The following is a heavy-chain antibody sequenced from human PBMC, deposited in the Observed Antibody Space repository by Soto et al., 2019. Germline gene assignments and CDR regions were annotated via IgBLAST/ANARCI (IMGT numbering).Heavy chain of an antibody. J-gene: IGHJ6*03. CDR2: IIPILGIA. CDR3: ARTEYSGSYPYYYYYYMDV. CDR1: GGTFSSYT. Sequence: SVKVSCKASGGTFSSYTISWVRQAPGQGLEWMGRIIPILGIANYAQKFQGRVTITADKSTSTAYMELSSLRSEDTAVYYCARTEYSGSYPYYYYYYMDVWGKGTTVTVSS. V-gene: IGHV1-69*02. D-gene: IGHD6-6*01.